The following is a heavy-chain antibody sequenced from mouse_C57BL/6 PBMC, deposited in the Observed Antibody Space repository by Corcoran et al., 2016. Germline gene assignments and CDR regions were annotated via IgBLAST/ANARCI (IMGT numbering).Heavy chain of an antibody. Sequence: EVQLQQSGPELVKPGASVKIPCKASGYTFTDYNMDWVKQSHGKSLEWIGDINPNNGGTIYNQKFKGKATLTVDKSSSTAYMELRSLTSEDTAVYYWARRHYGSSYDAMDYWGQGTSVTVSS. J-gene: IGHJ4*01. CDR3: ARRHYGSSYDAMDY. D-gene: IGHD1-1*01. V-gene: IGHV1-18*01. CDR1: GYTFTDYN. CDR2: INPNNGGT.